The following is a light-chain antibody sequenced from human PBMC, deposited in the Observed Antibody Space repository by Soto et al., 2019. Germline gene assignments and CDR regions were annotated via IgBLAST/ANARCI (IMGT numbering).Light chain of an antibody. CDR3: SSYRKTTFPHVV. CDR2: EVT. J-gene: IGLJ2*01. Sequence: QSVLTQPASVSGSPGQSITISCTGTSSDIGADDFVSWYQHHPDKTPKLIIFEVTYRPTGISHRFSASKSGNTASLTISGLGAEDEAFYYCSSYRKTTFPHVVFGGGTKVTVL. V-gene: IGLV2-14*01. CDR1: SSDIGADDF.